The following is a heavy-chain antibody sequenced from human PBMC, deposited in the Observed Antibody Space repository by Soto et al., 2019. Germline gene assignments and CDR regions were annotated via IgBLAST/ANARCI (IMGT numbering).Heavy chain of an antibody. CDR2: TYYRSRFFS. V-gene: IGHV6-1*01. J-gene: IGHJ5*02. D-gene: IGHD3-10*01. CDR1: GDSVSSYSAA. CDR3: VRDRYRSSGWFDP. Sequence: SQTLSLTCAISGDSVSSYSAAWNWIRQSPSGGLEWLGRTYYRSRFFSDYAESGKSRIIINPDKSKNQFSLQLKSVTPEDTAVYYCVRDRYRSSGWFDPWGQGTPVTVSS.